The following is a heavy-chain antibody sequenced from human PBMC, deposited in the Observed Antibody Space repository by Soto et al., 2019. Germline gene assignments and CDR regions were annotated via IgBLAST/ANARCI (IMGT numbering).Heavy chain of an antibody. Sequence: EVQLVESGGGLVQPGGSLRLSCAASGFTFSSYSMNWVRQAPGKGLEWVSYISSSSSTIYYAASVKGRFTISRDNAMYSLYRQMNSLRDEDTAVYYCARGGDSVVVPAAMPLYSDYWGQGTLVTVSS. CDR3: ARGGDSVVVPAAMPLYSDY. J-gene: IGHJ4*02. V-gene: IGHV3-48*02. CDR1: GFTFSSYS. D-gene: IGHD2-2*01. CDR2: ISSSSSTI.